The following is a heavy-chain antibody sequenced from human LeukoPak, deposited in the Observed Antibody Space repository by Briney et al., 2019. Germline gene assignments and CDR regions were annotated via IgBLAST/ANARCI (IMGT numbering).Heavy chain of an antibody. Sequence: GASVKVSCKASGYTFTGYYMHWVRQAPGQGLEWMGWINPNSGGTNYAQKFQGRVTMTRHTSISTAYMELSRLRSDDTAVYYCARDYYDFWSGYPQVPGPYNWFDPWGQGTLVTVSS. J-gene: IGHJ5*02. D-gene: IGHD3-3*01. V-gene: IGHV1-2*02. CDR2: INPNSGGT. CDR3: ARDYYDFWSGYPQVPGPYNWFDP. CDR1: GYTFTGYY.